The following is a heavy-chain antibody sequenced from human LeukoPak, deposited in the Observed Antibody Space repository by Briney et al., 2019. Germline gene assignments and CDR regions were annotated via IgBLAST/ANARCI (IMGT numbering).Heavy chain of an antibody. CDR1: GYTFTGYY. V-gene: IGHV1-2*02. D-gene: IGHD3-10*01. Sequence: ASVKVSCKASGYTFTGYYMHWVRQAPGQGLEWMGWINPNSGGTNYAQKFQGRVTMTRDTSISTAYMELSRLRSDDTAVYYCARDGDYYGSGSYEGYFDPWGQGTLVTVSS. CDR2: INPNSGGT. CDR3: ARDGDYYGSGSYEGYFDP. J-gene: IGHJ5*02.